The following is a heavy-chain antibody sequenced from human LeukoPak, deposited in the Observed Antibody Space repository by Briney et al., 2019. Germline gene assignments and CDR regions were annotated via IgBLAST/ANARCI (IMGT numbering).Heavy chain of an antibody. CDR2: ISGSGGST. D-gene: IGHD3-22*01. V-gene: IGHV3-23*01. J-gene: IGHJ4*02. CDR3: AKAYYYDSSGSPGDY. Sequence: GGSSVKVSCKASGFTFSSYAMSWVRQAPGKGLEWVSAISGSGGSTYYADSVKGRFTISRDNSKNTLYLQMNSLRAEDTAVYYCAKAYYYDSSGSPGDYWGQGTLVTVSS. CDR1: GFTFSSYA.